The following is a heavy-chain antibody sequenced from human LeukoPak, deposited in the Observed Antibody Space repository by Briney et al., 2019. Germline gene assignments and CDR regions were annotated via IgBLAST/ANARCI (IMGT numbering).Heavy chain of an antibody. CDR1: GYTFSGYY. D-gene: IGHD3-22*01. CDR2: INPNSGGT. Sequence: ASVTVSCKASGYTFSGYYMHWVRQAPGQGLEWVGWINPNSGGTSYAQKFQGRVTMTRDTSVSTASMELRRLRSDDTAVYFCARVYSGSYWSFQHWGQGTLVTVSS. CDR3: ARVYSGSYWSFQH. V-gene: IGHV1-2*02. J-gene: IGHJ1*01.